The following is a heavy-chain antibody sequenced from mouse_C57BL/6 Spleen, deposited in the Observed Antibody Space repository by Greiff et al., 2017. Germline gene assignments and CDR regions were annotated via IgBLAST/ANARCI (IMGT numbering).Heavy chain of an antibody. CDR2: IYPGSGST. V-gene: IGHV1-55*01. J-gene: IGHJ4*01. D-gene: IGHD2-5*01. Sequence: QVQLQQSGAELVKPGASVKMSCKASGYTFTSYWITWVKQRPGQGLEWIGDIYPGSGSTNYNEKFKSKATLTVDTSSSTAYMQLSSLTSEDSAVYYCARDYSTWGYAMDYWGQGTSVTVSS. CDR3: ARDYSTWGYAMDY. CDR1: GYTFTSYW.